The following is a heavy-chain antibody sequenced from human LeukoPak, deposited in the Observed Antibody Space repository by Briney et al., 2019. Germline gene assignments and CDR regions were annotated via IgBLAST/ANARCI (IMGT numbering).Heavy chain of an antibody. CDR1: GFTFSSYI. Sequence: PGGSLRLSCAASGFTFSSYIMSWXXXXXXXXXXXXXXISGSGNNIPYADSVKGRFTISRDNSKNTLYLQMNRLKAEDTAVFYCVKSSGWSKGPPFDYWGRGTLVTVSS. J-gene: IGHJ4*02. D-gene: IGHD6-19*01. CDR3: VKSSGWSKGPPFDY. CDR2: ISGSGNNI. V-gene: IGHV3-23*01.